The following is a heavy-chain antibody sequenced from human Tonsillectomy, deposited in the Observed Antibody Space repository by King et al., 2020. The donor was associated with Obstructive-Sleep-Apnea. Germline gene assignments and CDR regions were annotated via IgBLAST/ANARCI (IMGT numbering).Heavy chain of an antibody. CDR2: ISWNSCSI. D-gene: IGHD6-13*01. V-gene: IGHV3-9*01. CDR3: AKGIGAAGSGSWFDP. CDR1: GFTFDDYA. J-gene: IGHJ5*02. Sequence: VQLVESGGGLVQPGRSLRLSCAASGFTFDDYAMHWVRQAPGKGLEWVSGISWNSCSIGYADSVKGRFTISRDNAKNPLYLQMNSLRAEDTALDYCAKGIGAAGSGSWFDPWGQGTLVTVSS.